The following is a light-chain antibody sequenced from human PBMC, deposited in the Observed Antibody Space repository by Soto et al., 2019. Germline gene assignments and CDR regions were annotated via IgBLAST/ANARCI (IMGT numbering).Light chain of an antibody. CDR1: SGHSSYI. J-gene: IGLJ2*01. CDR3: ETWDSFILV. Sequence: QSVLTQSSSASASLGSSVKLTCTLSSGHSSYIIAWHQQQPGKAPRYLMKLEGSGSYNKGSGVPDRFSGSSAGADRYLTISNLQYEDEADYYSETWDSFILVFGGGTKLTVL. V-gene: IGLV4-60*02. CDR2: LEGSGSY.